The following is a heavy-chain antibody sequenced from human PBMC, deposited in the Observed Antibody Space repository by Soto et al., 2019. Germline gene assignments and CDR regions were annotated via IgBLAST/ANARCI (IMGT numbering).Heavy chain of an antibody. CDR3: ADGPVMGSGYSNYVRVYFPH. CDR1: GFTFSSYS. V-gene: IGHV3-48*01. D-gene: IGHD4-4*01. CDR2: ISSSSSTI. Sequence: GGSLRLSCAASGFTFSSYSMNWVRQAPGKGLEWVSYISSSSSTIYYADSVKGRFTISRDNAKKSLYLQMNSLRAEDTAVYYCADGPVMGSGYSNYVRVYFPHWGQGTLVTGSS. J-gene: IGHJ1*01.